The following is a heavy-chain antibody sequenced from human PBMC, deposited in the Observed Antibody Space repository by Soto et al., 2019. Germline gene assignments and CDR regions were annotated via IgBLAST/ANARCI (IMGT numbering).Heavy chain of an antibody. J-gene: IGHJ6*02. D-gene: IGHD3-22*01. CDR1: GGSISSYY. V-gene: IGHV4-59*01. CDR2: IYYSGST. Sequence: SETLSLTCTVSGGSISSYYWSWIRQPPGKGLEWIGYIYYSGSTNYNPSLKSRVTISVDTSKNQFSLKLSSVTAADTAVYYCARDRYYDSSGYSNLTYYYYYGMDVWGQGTTVTVSS. CDR3: ARDRYYDSSGYSNLTYYYYYGMDV.